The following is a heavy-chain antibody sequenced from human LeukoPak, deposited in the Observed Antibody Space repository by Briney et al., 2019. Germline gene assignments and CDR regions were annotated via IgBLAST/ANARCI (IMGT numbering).Heavy chain of an antibody. D-gene: IGHD3-3*01. CDR3: ARVIREGDFWSGYLSYYYMDV. V-gene: IGHV3-33*01. CDR1: GFTFSSYG. Sequence: GGSLRLSCAASGFTFSSYGMHWVRQAPGKGLEWVAVIWYDGSNKYYADSVKGRFTISRDNSKNTLYLQMNSLRAEDTAVYYCARVIREGDFWSGYLSYYYMDVWGKGTTVTVSS. J-gene: IGHJ6*03. CDR2: IWYDGSNK.